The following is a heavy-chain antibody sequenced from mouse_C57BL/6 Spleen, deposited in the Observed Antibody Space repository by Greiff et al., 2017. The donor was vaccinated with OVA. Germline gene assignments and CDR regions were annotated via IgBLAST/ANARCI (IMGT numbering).Heavy chain of an antibody. CDR2: IRNKANGYTT. CDR1: GFTFTDYY. V-gene: IGHV7-3*01. J-gene: IGHJ2*01. CDR3: ARYNPGYDGYYYFDC. Sequence: VQLQESGGGLVQPGGSLSLSCAASGFTFTDYYMSWVRQPPGKALEWLGFIRNKANGYTTEYSASVKGRFTISRDNSQSILYLQMNALRAEDSATYYCARYNPGYDGYYYFDCWGQGTTLTVSS. D-gene: IGHD2-3*01.